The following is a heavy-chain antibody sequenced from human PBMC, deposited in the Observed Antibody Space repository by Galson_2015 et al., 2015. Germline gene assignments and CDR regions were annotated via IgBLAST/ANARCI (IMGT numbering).Heavy chain of an antibody. J-gene: IGHJ1*01. Sequence: SLRLSCAASRFTFSNYAMSWVRQAPGKGLEWVSAISGSGAGTYYADSVKGRFTISRDNSKDMLYLQMNSLRAEDTAVYYCAKGYDSSGQPWGQGTLVTVSS. D-gene: IGHD3-22*01. CDR2: ISGSGAGT. CDR1: RFTFSNYA. CDR3: AKGYDSSGQP. V-gene: IGHV3-23*01.